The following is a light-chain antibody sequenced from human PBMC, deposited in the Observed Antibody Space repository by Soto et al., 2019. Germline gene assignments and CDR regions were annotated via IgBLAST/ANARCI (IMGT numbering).Light chain of an antibody. J-gene: IGLJ1*01. CDR2: EVS. CDR1: SSDVGAYNF. V-gene: IGLV2-23*02. Sequence: QSALTQPASVSGSPGQSIAISCTGTSSDVGAYNFVSWYQQHPGKAPKLMIYEVSKRPSGVSDRFSGSKSGNTASLTISGLQADDEADYYCCSYAGSGNVFGTGTKVTVL. CDR3: CSYAGSGNV.